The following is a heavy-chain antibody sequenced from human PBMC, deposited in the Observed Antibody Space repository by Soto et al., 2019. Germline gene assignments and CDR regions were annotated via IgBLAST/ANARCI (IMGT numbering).Heavy chain of an antibody. D-gene: IGHD1-26*01. CDR2: IKQDGSEK. CDR3: ARNSRNQAGATKLDY. CDR1: GFTFSSYW. Sequence: GGSLRLSCAASGFTFSSYWMSWVRQAPGKGLEWVANIKQDGSEKYYVDSVKGRFTISRDNAKNSLYLQMNSLRAEDTAVYYCARNSRNQAGATKLDYWGQGTLVTVSS. V-gene: IGHV3-7*05. J-gene: IGHJ4*02.